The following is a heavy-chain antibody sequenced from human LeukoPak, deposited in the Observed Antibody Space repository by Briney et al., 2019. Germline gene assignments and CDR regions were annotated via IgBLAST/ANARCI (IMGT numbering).Heavy chain of an antibody. CDR2: ISSSSYI. V-gene: IGHV3-21*01. D-gene: IGHD5-18*01. Sequence: GGSLRLSCAASGFTFSSYSMNWVRQAPGKGLEWVSSISSSSYIYYADSVKGRFTISRDNAKNSLYLQMNSLRAEDTAVYYCARASGDTAMVRYYYYYYMDVWGKGTTVTVSS. CDR1: GFTFSSYS. J-gene: IGHJ6*03. CDR3: ARASGDTAMVRYYYYYYMDV.